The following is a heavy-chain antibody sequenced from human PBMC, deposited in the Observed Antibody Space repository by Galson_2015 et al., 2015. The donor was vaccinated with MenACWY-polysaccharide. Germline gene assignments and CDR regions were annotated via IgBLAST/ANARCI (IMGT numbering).Heavy chain of an antibody. CDR1: GFTFSSYW. J-gene: IGHJ4*02. CDR3: ARQPTYFGSG. V-gene: IGHV3-74*01. Sequence: SLRLSCAASGFTFSSYWMHWVRHVPGQGLVWVSRVNSDGSSTSYADSVKGRFTISRDNAKNALYLQMNSLRAEDTAVYYCARQPTYFGSGWGQGTLVTVSS. CDR2: VNSDGSST. D-gene: IGHD3-10*01.